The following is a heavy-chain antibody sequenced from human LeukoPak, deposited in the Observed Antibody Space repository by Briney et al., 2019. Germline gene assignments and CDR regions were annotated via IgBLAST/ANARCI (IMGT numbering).Heavy chain of an antibody. CDR2: IYHSGST. V-gene: IGHV4-4*02. J-gene: IGHJ4*02. Sequence: SGTLSLTCAVSGGSISSSNWWSWVRPPPGKGLEWIGEIYHSGSTNYNPSLKSRVTISVDKSKNQFSLKLSSVTAADTAVYYCASWSHGSYSYYFDYWGQGTLVTVSS. D-gene: IGHD1-26*01. CDR3: ASWSHGSYSYYFDY. CDR1: GGSISSSNW.